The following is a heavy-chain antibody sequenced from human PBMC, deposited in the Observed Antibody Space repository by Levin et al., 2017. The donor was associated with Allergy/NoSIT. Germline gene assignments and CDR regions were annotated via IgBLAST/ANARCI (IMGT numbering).Heavy chain of an antibody. J-gene: IGHJ6*02. V-gene: IGHV3-23*01. Sequence: GGSLRLSCAASGFTFSSYAMSWVRQAPGKGLEWVSAISGSGGSTYYADSVKGRFTISRDNSKNTLYLQMNSLRAEDTAVYYCAKDRKCSSTSCYTDGRSVYYYYGMDGWGQGTTVTVSS. CDR2: ISGSGGST. CDR1: GFTFSSYA. D-gene: IGHD2-2*02. CDR3: AKDRKCSSTSCYTDGRSVYYYYGMDG.